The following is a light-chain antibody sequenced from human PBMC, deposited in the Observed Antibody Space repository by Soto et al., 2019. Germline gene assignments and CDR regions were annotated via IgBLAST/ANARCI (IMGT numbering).Light chain of an antibody. CDR2: ATS. CDR1: QGIITE. J-gene: IGKJ1*01. V-gene: IGKV1-6*01. Sequence: AIQMTQSPSSLSASVGDRVTITCRASQGIITELGWYQQKPGKAPKLLIYATSSLQSGVPSRFSGNGSGTDFTLTISSLQPEDFATYYCLQDYNYPRTFGQGTKVEIK. CDR3: LQDYNYPRT.